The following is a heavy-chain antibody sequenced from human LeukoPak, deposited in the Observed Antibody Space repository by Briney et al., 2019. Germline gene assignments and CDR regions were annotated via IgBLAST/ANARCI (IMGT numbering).Heavy chain of an antibody. CDR1: GYTFTSYA. CDR3: ARDLITIFGVVIHTYYYYGMDV. J-gene: IGHJ6*02. V-gene: IGHV1-3*01. D-gene: IGHD3-3*01. Sequence: ASVKVSCKASGYTFTSYAMHWVRQAPGQRLEWMGWINAGNGNTKYSQKFQGRVTITRDTSASTAYMELSSLGSEDTAVYYCARDLITIFGVVIHTYYYYGMDVWGQGTTVTVSS. CDR2: INAGNGNT.